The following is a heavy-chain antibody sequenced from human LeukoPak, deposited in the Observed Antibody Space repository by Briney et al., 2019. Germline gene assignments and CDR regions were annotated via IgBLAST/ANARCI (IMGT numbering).Heavy chain of an antibody. Sequence: SETLSLTCAVYGGSFSGYYWSWIRQPPGKGLEWIGEISHSGSTNYNPSLKSRVTISVDTSKNQFSLKLSSVTAADTAVYYCARGPYSSGWYFDYWGQGTLVTVSS. J-gene: IGHJ4*02. CDR1: GGSFSGYY. CDR3: ARGPYSSGWYFDY. D-gene: IGHD6-19*01. V-gene: IGHV4-34*01. CDR2: ISHSGST.